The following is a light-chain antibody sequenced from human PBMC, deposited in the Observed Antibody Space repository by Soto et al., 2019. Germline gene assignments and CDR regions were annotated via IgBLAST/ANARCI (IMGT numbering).Light chain of an antibody. Sequence: QSVLTQPRSVSGSPGQPVTISCTGTNSDVGDYDFVSWYQHHPGKAPKLMIYDVSARPSGVPDRFSGSKSGNTASLTISGLQAEDEADYWCCSLARSHSVVFGGGTKVTAL. CDR2: DVS. CDR3: CSLARSHSVV. V-gene: IGLV2-11*01. J-gene: IGLJ3*02. CDR1: NSDVGDYDF.